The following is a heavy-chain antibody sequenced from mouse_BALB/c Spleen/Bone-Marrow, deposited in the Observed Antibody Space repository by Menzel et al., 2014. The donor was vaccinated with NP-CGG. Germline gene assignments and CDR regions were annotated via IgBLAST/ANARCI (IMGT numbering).Heavy chain of an antibody. CDR3: ARRDGGPMDY. Sequence: EVMLVESGGDLVKPGGSLKLSCAASGFTFSYYGMSWVRQTPDKRLEWVATISSGGSYTYYPDSVKGRFTISRDNAKNTLYLQMSSLKSEDTAMYYCARRDGGPMDYWGQGTSVTVSS. V-gene: IGHV5-6*02. CDR1: GFTFSYYG. CDR2: ISSGGSYT. J-gene: IGHJ4*01. D-gene: IGHD2-3*01.